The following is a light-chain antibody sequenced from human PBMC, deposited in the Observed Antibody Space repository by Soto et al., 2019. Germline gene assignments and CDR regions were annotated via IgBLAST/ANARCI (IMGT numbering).Light chain of an antibody. CDR1: NIGSKS. Sequence: SYELTQAPSVSVAPGQTARIGCGGDNIGSKSVHWYQQRPGQAPVLVVYADSDRPSGIPERFSGSNPGNTATLTISRVEAGDEADYYCQVWHIISDHVVFGGGTKLTVL. CDR3: QVWHIISDHVV. CDR2: ADS. V-gene: IGLV3-21*02. J-gene: IGLJ2*01.